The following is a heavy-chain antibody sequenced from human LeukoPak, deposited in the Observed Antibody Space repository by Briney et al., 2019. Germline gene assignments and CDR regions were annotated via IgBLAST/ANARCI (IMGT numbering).Heavy chain of an antibody. J-gene: IGHJ5*02. CDR2: IYTSGNT. CDR3: AIWYPARNWFDP. V-gene: IGHV4-4*07. Sequence: SETLSLTCTVSGASISSYYWTWIRQPAGKGLEWIGRIYTSGNTKYNPSLNSRVTISVDTSKNQFSLRLSSVTAADTAVYYCAIWYPARNWFDPWGQGTLVTVSS. D-gene: IGHD1-14*01. CDR1: GASISSYY.